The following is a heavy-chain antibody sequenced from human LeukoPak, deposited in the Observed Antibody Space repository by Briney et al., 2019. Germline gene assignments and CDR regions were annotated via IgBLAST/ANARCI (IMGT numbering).Heavy chain of an antibody. J-gene: IGHJ4*02. D-gene: IGHD3-16*02. V-gene: IGHV3-11*01. CDR1: GGSISSSSYY. Sequence: LSLTCTVSGGSISSSSYYWGWIRQAPGKGLEWVSYISRRSTSIYYADSVRGRFITSRDNAKNSLYLQMNSLRAEDTAVYYCARDLFVAKYYFDSWGQGTLVTVSS. CDR2: ISRRSTSI. CDR3: ARDLFVAKYYFDS.